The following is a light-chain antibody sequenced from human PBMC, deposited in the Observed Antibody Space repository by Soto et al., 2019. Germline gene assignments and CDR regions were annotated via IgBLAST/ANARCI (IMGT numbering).Light chain of an antibody. CDR1: RDVGSD. J-gene: IGKJ1*01. CDR2: AAS. Sequence: TQVTQSPLSLSASGGEIIIITCRASRDVGSDVSWYQQKPGQAPNLVIYAASNLYTGVPSRFSGRRSGTEFTLTISSLQPEDFASYYCLQDCGHSWTFGQGTKVDIK. V-gene: IGKV1-6*01. CDR3: LQDCGHSWT.